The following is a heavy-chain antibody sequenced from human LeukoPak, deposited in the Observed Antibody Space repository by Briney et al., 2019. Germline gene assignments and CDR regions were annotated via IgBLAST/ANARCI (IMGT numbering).Heavy chain of an antibody. D-gene: IGHD3-10*01. CDR3: ATNKDGAEAD. CDR1: DGSIRTYY. CDR2: IYYRGDI. V-gene: IGHV4-59*03. Sequence: SETLSPTCSVSDGSIRTYYWSWIRQSPGQGLEWIGNIYYRGDINYNPSLKSRVIISIDTSKNQFSLKVTSLTAADTAVYYWATNKDGAEADWGQGTLVIVSS. J-gene: IGHJ4*02.